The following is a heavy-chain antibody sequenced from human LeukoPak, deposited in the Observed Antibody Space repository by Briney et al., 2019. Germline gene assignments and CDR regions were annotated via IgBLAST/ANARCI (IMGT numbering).Heavy chain of an antibody. CDR1: GFTFSTSW. V-gene: IGHV3-7*01. Sequence: GGSLRLSCAVSGFTFSTSWMHWVRQAPGTGLEWVAIINPDGRQKHYVDSLKGRFSISRDNGRNSLYLQMDNLRVEDTAVYYCMSDSFDNWGQGTLVTVSS. J-gene: IGHJ4*02. CDR3: MSDSFDN. CDR2: INPDGRQK.